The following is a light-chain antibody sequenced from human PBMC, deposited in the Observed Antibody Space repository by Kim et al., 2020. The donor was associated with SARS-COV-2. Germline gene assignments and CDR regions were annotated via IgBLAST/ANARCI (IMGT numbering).Light chain of an antibody. CDR2: GKN. Sequence: QTVRIRGQSDSLNSNNASWYQQRPGPVPVLVIYGKNNRPTVIPDRSAGCGSGNTASLTITGAQAEDEADYHCNSRDSSGNHLYVVFGGGTQLTVL. CDR3: NSRDSSGNHLYVV. V-gene: IGLV3-19*01. CDR1: SLNSNN. J-gene: IGLJ2*01.